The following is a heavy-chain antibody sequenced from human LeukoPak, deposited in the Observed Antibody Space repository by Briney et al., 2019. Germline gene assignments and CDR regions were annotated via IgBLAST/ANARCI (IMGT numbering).Heavy chain of an antibody. CDR1: GYTFSNYD. CDR2: MNPNSGHT. D-gene: IGHD1-1*01. J-gene: IGHJ4*02. V-gene: IGHV1-8*01. Sequence: ASVKVSCKASGYTFSNYDINWVRQATGQGLKWMGYMNPNSGHTVYAQKFQGRVTMTRDTSISTAYMELSSLRFDDTAVYYCARVPRESNSHWGQGTLVTVSS. CDR3: ARVPRESNSH.